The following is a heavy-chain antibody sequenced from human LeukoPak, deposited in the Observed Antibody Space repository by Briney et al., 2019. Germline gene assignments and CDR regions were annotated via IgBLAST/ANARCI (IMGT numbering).Heavy chain of an antibody. CDR3: ASLVAGTWVFDY. J-gene: IGHJ4*02. Sequence: PSETLSLTCTVSGASISSTSYYWGWIRQPPGKGLEWIGSIYYSGSTNYNPSLKSRVTMSVDTSKNQFSLKLSSVTAADTAVYYCASLVAGTWVFDYWGQGTLVTVSS. D-gene: IGHD6-19*01. CDR2: IYYSGST. V-gene: IGHV4-39*07. CDR1: GASISSTSYY.